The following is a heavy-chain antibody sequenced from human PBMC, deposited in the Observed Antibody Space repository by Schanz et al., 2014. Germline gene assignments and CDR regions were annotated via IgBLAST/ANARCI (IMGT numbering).Heavy chain of an antibody. CDR1: GFTFRSYG. J-gene: IGHJ4*02. CDR2: IWYDGSNK. CDR3: VKGGTNTLDS. V-gene: IGHV3-30*02. Sequence: VQLVESGGGLVKPGGSLRLSCAASGFTFRSYGMHWVRQAPGKGLEWVAFIWYDGSNKYYADSVKGRFTISRDNSKNTLYLQMNSLRGDDTAIYYCVKGGTNTLDSWGQGTLVTVSS.